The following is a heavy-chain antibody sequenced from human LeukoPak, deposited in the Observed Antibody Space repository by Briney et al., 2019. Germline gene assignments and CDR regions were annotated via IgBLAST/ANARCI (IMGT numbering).Heavy chain of an antibody. D-gene: IGHD3-10*01. Sequence: TGGSLRLSCAASGFTFSDYYMNWIRQAPGQGLGWVSHISPSTGYTNYADSVKGRFTISRDNAKNSLYLQMNGLRDEDTAVYYCARDLVRGTSDYWGQGTLVTVSS. CDR2: ISPSTGYT. V-gene: IGHV3-11*06. CDR1: GFTFSDYY. J-gene: IGHJ4*02. CDR3: ARDLVRGTSDY.